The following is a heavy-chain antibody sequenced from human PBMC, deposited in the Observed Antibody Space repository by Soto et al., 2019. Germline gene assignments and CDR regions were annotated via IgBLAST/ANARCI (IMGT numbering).Heavy chain of an antibody. J-gene: IGHJ2*01. V-gene: IGHV1-18*01. Sequence: ASVKVSCKASGYTFTSYGISWVRQAPGQGLEWMGWISAYNGNTNYAQKLQGRVTMTTDTSTSTAYMELRSLRSDDTAVYYCARVMIDSSNWGSSHYWYFDLWGRGTLVTVSS. CDR2: ISAYNGNT. D-gene: IGHD7-27*01. CDR3: ARVMIDSSNWGSSHYWYFDL. CDR1: GYTFTSYG.